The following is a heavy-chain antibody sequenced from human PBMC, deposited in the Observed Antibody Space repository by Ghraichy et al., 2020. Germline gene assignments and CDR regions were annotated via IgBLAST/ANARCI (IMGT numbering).Heavy chain of an antibody. Sequence: SETLSLTCTVSGGSISSYYWSWIRQPPGKGLEWIGYIYYSGSTNYNPSLKSRVTISVDTSKNQFSLKLSSVTAADTVVYYCARGGYYDFWSGYFNWFDPWGQGTLVTVSS. J-gene: IGHJ5*02. CDR1: GGSISSYY. CDR3: ARGGYYDFWSGYFNWFDP. D-gene: IGHD3-3*01. CDR2: IYYSGST. V-gene: IGHV4-59*01.